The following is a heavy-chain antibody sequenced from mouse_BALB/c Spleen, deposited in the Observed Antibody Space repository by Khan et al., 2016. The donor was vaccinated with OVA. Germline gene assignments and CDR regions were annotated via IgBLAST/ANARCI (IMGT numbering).Heavy chain of an antibody. D-gene: IGHD1-1*01. V-gene: IGHV5-6*01. J-gene: IGHJ3*01. CDR1: GFTFSTYG. CDR2: VSTGGSYT. Sequence: VQLKESGGDLVKPGGSLKLSCAASGFTFSTYGMSWVRQTPDKRLEWVATVSTGGSYTYYPDSVKGRFTISRDNAKNTLYLQMSGLKSEDTAMFYCTRRAYYYDSEGFAYWGQGTLVTVSA. CDR3: TRRAYYYDSEGFAY.